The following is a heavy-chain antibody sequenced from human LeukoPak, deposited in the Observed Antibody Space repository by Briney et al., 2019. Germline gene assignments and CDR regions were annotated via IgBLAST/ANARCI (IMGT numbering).Heavy chain of an antibody. CDR2: IYTSGST. J-gene: IGHJ6*03. D-gene: IGHD5-12*01. CDR3: ARGGSGYDYMYYYMDV. CDR1: GGSISSYY. V-gene: IGHV4-4*07. Sequence: SETLSLTCTVSGGSISSYYWSWIRQPAGKGLEWIGRIYTSGSTNYNPSLKSRVTMSVYTSKNQFSLKLSSVTAADTAVYYCARGGSGYDYMYYYMDVWGKGTTVTISS.